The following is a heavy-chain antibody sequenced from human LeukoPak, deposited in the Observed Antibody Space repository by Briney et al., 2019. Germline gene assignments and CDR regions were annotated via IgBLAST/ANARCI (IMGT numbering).Heavy chain of an antibody. J-gene: IGHJ6*03. Sequence: SETLSLTCTVSDGSISSGSYYWSWIRQPAGKGLERIGRIYTSGSTNYNPSLKSRVTISVDTSKNQFSLKLNSVTAADTAVYYCARDLGYYYYYYYMDVWGKGTTVTVSS. CDR2: IYTSGST. CDR3: ARDLGYYYYYYYMDV. V-gene: IGHV4-61*02. CDR1: DGSISSGSYY.